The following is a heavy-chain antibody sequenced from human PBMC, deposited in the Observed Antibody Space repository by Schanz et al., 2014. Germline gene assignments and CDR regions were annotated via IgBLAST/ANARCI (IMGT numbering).Heavy chain of an antibody. D-gene: IGHD4-17*01. CDR1: GGSVSSGGDY. CDR3: ARDRGHGDLPGDI. CDR2: ISYSGST. V-gene: IGHV4-31*03. Sequence: QVQLQESGPGLVKPSQTLSLTCTVSGGSVSSGGDYWSWIRQHPGKGLEWIGFISYSGSTYYNPSLKSRVTISVDTSKNQFSMTLSSATASDTAVYYCARDRGHGDLPGDIWGQGTMVTVSS. J-gene: IGHJ3*02.